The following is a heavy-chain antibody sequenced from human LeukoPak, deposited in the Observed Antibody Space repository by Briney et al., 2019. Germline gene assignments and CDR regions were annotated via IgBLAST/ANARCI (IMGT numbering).Heavy chain of an antibody. J-gene: IGHJ4*02. CDR1: GYTFTSYG. D-gene: IGHD3-22*01. CDR3: ARSDSSGYYYFGY. V-gene: IGHV1-69*13. Sequence: ASVKVSCKASGYTFTSYGISWVRQAPGQGLEWMGGIIPIFGTANYAQKFQGRVTITADESTSTAYMELSSLRSEDTAVYYCARSDSSGYYYFGYWGQGTLVTVSS. CDR2: IIPIFGTA.